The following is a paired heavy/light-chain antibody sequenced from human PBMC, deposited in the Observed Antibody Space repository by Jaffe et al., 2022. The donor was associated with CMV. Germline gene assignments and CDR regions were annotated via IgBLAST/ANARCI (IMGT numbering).Heavy chain of an antibody. J-gene: IGHJ4*02. Sequence: QVQLQQWGPGLLKPSETLSLTCSVYGGSLSGYYWTWIRQSPGKTLEWIGEINHGGSTIYNPSLKSRVTMSVDTSKNQFSLNLNSVTAADTAVYFCARGRIGLRYSDHWGQGSLVTVSS. CDR1: GGSLSGYY. CDR2: INHGGST. D-gene: IGHD1-20*01. CDR3: ARGRIGLRYSDH. V-gene: IGHV4-34*01.
Light chain of an antibody. V-gene: IGKV1-12*01. CDR3: QQATSFPKT. CDR1: QPITNW. Sequence: DIQMTQSPSSVSASVGDRVTITCRASQPITNWLVWYQQRPGEAPKVLIYAASSLESGVPARFSGSGSGTEFTLTISSLQPEDFATYYCQQATSFPKTFGQGTKLEIK. CDR2: AAS. J-gene: IGKJ2*01.